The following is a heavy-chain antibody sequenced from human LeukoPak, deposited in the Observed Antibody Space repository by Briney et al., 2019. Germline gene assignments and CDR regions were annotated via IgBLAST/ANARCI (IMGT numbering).Heavy chain of an antibody. CDR2: ISWNSGSI. D-gene: IGHD6-13*01. J-gene: IGHJ4*02. CDR1: GFTFDDYA. V-gene: IGHV3-9*01. CDR3: AKARGSLSWYHLFDY. Sequence: PGGSLRLSCAASGFTFDDYAMHWVRQAPGKGLEWVSGISWNSGSIGYADSVKGRFTISRDNAKNSLYLQMNSLRAEDTALYYCAKARGSLSWYHLFDYWGQGTLVTVSS.